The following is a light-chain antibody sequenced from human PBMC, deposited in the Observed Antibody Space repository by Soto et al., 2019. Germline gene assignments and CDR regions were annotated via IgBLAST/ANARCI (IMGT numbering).Light chain of an antibody. J-gene: IGKJ1*01. CDR2: GAS. V-gene: IGKV3-20*01. CDR1: QSVSSSY. CDR3: QQYGSSSWT. Sequence: EIVLTQSPGTLSLSPGERATLSCRASQSVSSSYLAWYQQKPGQAPRLLIYGASSRATGIPDRFSGSGSGTDVTLTISRLEAEDFAVYYCQQYGSSSWTFGQGTKVEIK.